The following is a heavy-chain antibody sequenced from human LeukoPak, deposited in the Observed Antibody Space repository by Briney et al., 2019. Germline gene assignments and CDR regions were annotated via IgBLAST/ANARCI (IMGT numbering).Heavy chain of an antibody. D-gene: IGHD4-17*01. CDR3: GREGSTMTPPAGY. Sequence: GGSLRLSCAASGFTVSSSYMSWVRQAPGKGLEWVSVIYGGGNTYYADSVKGRFTISRDNSQNTLFLQMNSLRAEDTAVYYCGREGSTMTPPAGYWGQGTLVTVSS. CDR1: GFTVSSSY. CDR2: IYGGGNT. J-gene: IGHJ4*02. V-gene: IGHV3-53*01.